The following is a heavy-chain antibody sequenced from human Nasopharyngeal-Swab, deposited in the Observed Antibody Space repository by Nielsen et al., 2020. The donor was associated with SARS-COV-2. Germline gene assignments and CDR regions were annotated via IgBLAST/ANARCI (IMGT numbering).Heavy chain of an antibody. V-gene: IGHV3-23*01. Sequence: GESLKISCAASGFTFSSNAMSWVRQAPGKGLEWVSAISGSGGSTYYADSVKGRFTISRDNSKNTLYLQMNSLRAEDTAVYYCAKDPRIAVAGTAWFDPWGQGTLVTVSS. J-gene: IGHJ5*02. D-gene: IGHD6-19*01. CDR2: ISGSGGST. CDR3: AKDPRIAVAGTAWFDP. CDR1: GFTFSSNA.